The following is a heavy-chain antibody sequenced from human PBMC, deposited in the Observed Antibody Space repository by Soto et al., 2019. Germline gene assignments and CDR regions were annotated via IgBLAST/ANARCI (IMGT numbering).Heavy chain of an antibody. J-gene: IGHJ6*02. CDR3: FRRLKKMGVFGPYYYGMDV. CDR2: IYYSGST. V-gene: IGHV4-39*01. Sequence: SETLSLTCTVSGGSISSSSYYWGWIRQPPGKGLEWIGSIYYSGSTYYNPSLKSRVTISVDTSKNQFSLKLSSVTAADTAVYYCFRRLKKMGVFGPYYYGMDVWGQGTTVTVSS. CDR1: GGSISSSSYY. D-gene: IGHD3-16*01.